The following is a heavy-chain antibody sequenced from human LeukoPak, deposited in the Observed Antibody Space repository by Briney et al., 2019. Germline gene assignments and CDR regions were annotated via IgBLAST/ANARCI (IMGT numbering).Heavy chain of an antibody. J-gene: IGHJ4*02. CDR3: TRGLYYDYVWGSYRYTEFDY. CDR2: IYHSGST. CDR1: GYSISSGYY. V-gene: IGHV4-38-2*02. Sequence: SETLSLTCTVSGYSISSGYYWGWIRQPPGKGLEWIGSIYHSGSTYYNPSLKSRVTISVDTSKNQFSLKLSSVTAADTAVYYCTRGLYYDYVWGSYRYTEFDYWGQGTLVTVSS. D-gene: IGHD3-16*02.